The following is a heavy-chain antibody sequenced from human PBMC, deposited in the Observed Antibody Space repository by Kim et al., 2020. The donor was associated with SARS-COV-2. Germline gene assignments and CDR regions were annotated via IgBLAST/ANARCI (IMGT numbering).Heavy chain of an antibody. V-gene: IGHV3-7*03. Sequence: YLHSVRGRVHISRDTARNSLFLQMNSLTAEDSAVYYCARVYSSTSGRAVDIWGQGTMVTVSS. J-gene: IGHJ3*02. CDR3: ARVYSSTSGRAVDI. D-gene: IGHD6-13*01.